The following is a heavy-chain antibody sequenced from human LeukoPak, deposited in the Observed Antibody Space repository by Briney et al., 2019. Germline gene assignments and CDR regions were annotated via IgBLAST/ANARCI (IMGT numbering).Heavy chain of an antibody. J-gene: IGHJ4*02. CDR3: ARAPGSYGPGDY. CDR1: GFTVSSNY. Sequence: GGSLRLSCAASGFTVSSNYMSWVRQAPGQGLEWVSVIYSGGSTYYADSVKGRFTISRDNSKNKLYLQMNSLRAEDTAVYYCARAPGSYGPGDYWGQGTLVTVSS. CDR2: IYSGGST. D-gene: IGHD3-10*01. V-gene: IGHV3-53*01.